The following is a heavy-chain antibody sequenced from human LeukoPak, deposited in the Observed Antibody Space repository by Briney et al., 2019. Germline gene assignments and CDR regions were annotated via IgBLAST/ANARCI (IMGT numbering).Heavy chain of an antibody. D-gene: IGHD3-10*01. V-gene: IGHV3-7*04. J-gene: IGHJ6*02. CDR2: IKQDGSEK. Sequence: GGPLRLSCAASGFTFSSYWMTWVRQAPGKGLEWVANIKQDGSEKYYVDSVKGRFTISRDNAKNSLYLQMNSLRAEDTAVYYCVRVRGANYYYYYGMDVWGQGTTVTVSS. CDR3: VRVRGANYYYYYGMDV. CDR1: GFTFSSYW.